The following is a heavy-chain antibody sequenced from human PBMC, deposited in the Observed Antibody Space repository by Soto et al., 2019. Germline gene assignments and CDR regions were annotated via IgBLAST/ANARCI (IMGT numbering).Heavy chain of an antibody. Sequence: QVQLVQSGAEVKKPGASVKVSCKAPGYTFTSYGISWVRQAPGQGLEWMGWISAYNGNTNYAQKLQGRVNMTTATSTSTAYMELSSLRSDDTAVYYCARPFCSGGSCDSAYYGMDVWGQGTTVTVSS. CDR3: ARPFCSGGSCDSAYYGMDV. J-gene: IGHJ6*02. CDR1: GYTFTSYG. CDR2: ISAYNGNT. D-gene: IGHD2-15*01. V-gene: IGHV1-18*01.